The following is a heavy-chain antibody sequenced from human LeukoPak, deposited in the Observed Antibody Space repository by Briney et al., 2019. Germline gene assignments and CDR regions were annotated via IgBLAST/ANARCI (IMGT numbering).Heavy chain of an antibody. CDR2: ISSGSSYI. D-gene: IGHD5-12*01. V-gene: IGHV3-21*01. Sequence: PGGSLRLSCAASGVTFSSYSMNWVREAPGEGLGWVSFISSGSSYISYTDSVKGRFTISRDNAKNSLYLQMNSLRAEDTAVYYCARGDIVATIPDAFDIWGQGTMVTVSS. J-gene: IGHJ3*02. CDR1: GVTFSSYS. CDR3: ARGDIVATIPDAFDI.